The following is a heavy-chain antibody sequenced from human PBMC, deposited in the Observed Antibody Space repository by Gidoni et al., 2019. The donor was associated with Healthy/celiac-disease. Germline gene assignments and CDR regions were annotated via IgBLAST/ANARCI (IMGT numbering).Heavy chain of an antibody. CDR3: AKLTSGWYFFDY. J-gene: IGHJ4*02. CDR1: GFTFSSYA. Sequence: EVQLLESGGGLVQPGGSLRLSCSASGFTFSSYAMSWVRQAPGKGLEWVSAISGSGGSTYYADAVKGRFTISRDNSKNTLYLQMNSLRAEDTAVYYCAKLTSGWYFFDYWGQGTLVTVSS. CDR2: ISGSGGST. V-gene: IGHV3-23*01. D-gene: IGHD6-19*01.